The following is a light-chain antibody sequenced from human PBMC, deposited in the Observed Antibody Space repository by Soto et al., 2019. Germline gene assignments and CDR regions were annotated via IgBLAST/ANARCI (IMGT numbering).Light chain of an antibody. J-gene: IGLJ2*01. V-gene: IGLV2-14*01. Sequence: QSALTQPAFVSGSPGQSITISCTGTTSDVGGYNYVSWYQQHPGEAPKLMIYEVSNRPSGVSNRFSGSKSGNTASLTISGLQAEDEADYYCSSYTSNITVGVVFGGGTKLTVL. CDR2: EVS. CDR3: SSYTSNITVGVV. CDR1: TSDVGGYNY.